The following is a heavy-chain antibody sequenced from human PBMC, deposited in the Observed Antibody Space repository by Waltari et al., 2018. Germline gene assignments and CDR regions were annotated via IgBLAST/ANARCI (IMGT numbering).Heavy chain of an antibody. CDR1: GFNFSSYA. Sequence: EVQLVESGGGLVQPGGSLRLSCAASGFNFSSYAMNWVRQAPGKGLEWVSYISSSGSTIYYADSVKGRFTISRDNAKNSLYLQMNSLRAEDTAVYYCARDQLIGMDVWGQGTTVTVSS. V-gene: IGHV3-48*03. D-gene: IGHD2-2*01. J-gene: IGHJ6*02. CDR3: ARDQLIGMDV. CDR2: ISSSGSTI.